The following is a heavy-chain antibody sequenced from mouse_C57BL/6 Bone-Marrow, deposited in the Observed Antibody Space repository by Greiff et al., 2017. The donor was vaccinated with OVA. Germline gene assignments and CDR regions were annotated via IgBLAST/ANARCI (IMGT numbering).Heavy chain of an antibody. Sequence: EVQGVESGGGLVQPKGSLKLSCAASGFSFNTYAMNWVRQAPGKGLEWVARIRSKSNNYATYYADSVKDRFTISRDDSESMLYLQMNNLKTEDTAMYYCVRSYYGNYWFAYWGQGTLVTVSA. CDR3: VRSYYGNYWFAY. CDR2: IRSKSNNYAT. J-gene: IGHJ3*01. V-gene: IGHV10-1*01. D-gene: IGHD2-1*01. CDR1: GFSFNTYA.